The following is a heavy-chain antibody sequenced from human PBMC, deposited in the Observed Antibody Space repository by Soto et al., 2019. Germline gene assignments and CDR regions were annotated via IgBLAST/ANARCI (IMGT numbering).Heavy chain of an antibody. CDR3: AGDVPFTVRGAVPFDR. D-gene: IGHD3-10*01. V-gene: IGHV1-18*01. CDR2: MSVYNGDT. Sequence: QVQLVQSGAEVKKPGASLKVSCVASGYTFTDYGISWVRQAPGQGLEWMGWMSVYNGDTTSAQKLQGRLTMSTDTSTNTAYMELGSLRSDGTAVYYCAGDVPFTVRGAVPFDRWGQGNLVNVSS. CDR1: GYTFTDYG. J-gene: IGHJ4*02.